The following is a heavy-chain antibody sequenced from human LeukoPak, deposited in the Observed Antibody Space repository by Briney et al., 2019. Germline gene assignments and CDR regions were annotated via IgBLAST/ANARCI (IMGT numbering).Heavy chain of an antibody. J-gene: IGHJ3*02. CDR3: ARASPYYYDSSGLGFDI. Sequence: GGSLRLSCAASGFTFSDYYMSWIRQAPGKGLEWVSYISSSGSTIYYADSVKGRFTISRDNAKNSLYLQMNSLRAEDTAVYYCARASPYYYDSSGLGFDIWGQGTMVTVSS. CDR2: ISSSGSTI. D-gene: IGHD3-22*01. CDR1: GFTFSDYY. V-gene: IGHV3-11*01.